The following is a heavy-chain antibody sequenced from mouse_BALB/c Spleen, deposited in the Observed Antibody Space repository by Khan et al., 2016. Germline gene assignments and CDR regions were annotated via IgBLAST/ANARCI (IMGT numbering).Heavy chain of an antibody. CDR1: GFSLSRYS. D-gene: IGHD2-3*01. CDR2: IWGGGST. V-gene: IGHV2-6-4*01. J-gene: IGHJ4*01. CDR3: TSNDGYYGAMDY. Sequence: QVQLKESGPGLVAPSQSLSITCTVSGFSLSRYSVHWVRQPPGKGLEWLGMIWGGGSTDSNSALISRLSISKDNSKSQVFLKVNSLQTDDTAVYYCTSNDGYYGAMDYWGQGTSVTVSS.